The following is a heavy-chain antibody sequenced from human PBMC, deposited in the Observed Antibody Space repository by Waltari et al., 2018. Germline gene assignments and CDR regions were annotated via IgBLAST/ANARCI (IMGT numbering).Heavy chain of an antibody. CDR3: ARGGLYGQQLLESAFEI. J-gene: IGHJ3*02. CDR2: ISPMFETG. V-gene: IGHV1-69*05. CDR1: GGSFSTYA. Sequence: QVQLVQSGAEVKKPGSSVKVSCKASGGSFSTYAITWVRQAPGQGLEWMGGISPMFETGNYAQKFQERVTITTDGSMTTAYMELSSLTSEDTAVYYCARGGLYGQQLLESAFEIWGQGTKVTVAS. D-gene: IGHD6-13*01.